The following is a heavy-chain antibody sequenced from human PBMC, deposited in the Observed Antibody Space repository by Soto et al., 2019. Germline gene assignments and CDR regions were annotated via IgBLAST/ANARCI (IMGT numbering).Heavy chain of an antibody. D-gene: IGHD6-13*01. V-gene: IGHV4-59*01. CDR1: GGSLSSYY. Sequence: SETLSLTCTVSGGSLSSYYWNLMRQPPGKGLDWIGDIYYSGSTTYNPSVKSRVTISVDSSKNQFSLKVGSVTAADTAVYYCARVRGTAGKRYFDYWGQGTLVNVSS. J-gene: IGHJ4*02. CDR2: IYYSGST. CDR3: ARVRGTAGKRYFDY.